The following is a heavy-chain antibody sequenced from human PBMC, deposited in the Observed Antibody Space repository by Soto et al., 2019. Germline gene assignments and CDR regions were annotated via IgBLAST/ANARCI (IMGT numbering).Heavy chain of an antibody. CDR1: GFTFSSYA. J-gene: IGHJ4*02. CDR2: ISGSGGST. CDR3: AKEGDYGCTNGVCSHYFDY. D-gene: IGHD2-8*01. V-gene: IGHV3-23*01. Sequence: GGSLRLSCAASGFTFSSYAMSWVRQAPGKGLEWVSAISGSGGSTYYADSVKGRFTISRDNSKNTLYLQMNSLRAEDTAVYYCAKEGDYGCTNGVCSHYFDYWGQGTLVTVSS.